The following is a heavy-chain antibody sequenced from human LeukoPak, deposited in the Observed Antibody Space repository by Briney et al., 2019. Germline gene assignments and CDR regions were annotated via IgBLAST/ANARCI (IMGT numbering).Heavy chain of an antibody. Sequence: QPGGSLRLSCVASGFSFSDTTMSWVRQAAGQGLEWVARMKEDGSNENYVYSVKGRFTISRDNARNSLHLRSKSLRAEDTAVYFCAKGGAGGGYLPTWGGGILVSVSS. CDR3: AKGGAGGGYLPT. CDR1: GFSFSDTT. D-gene: IGHD3-16*01. CDR2: MKEDGSNE. J-gene: IGHJ2*01. V-gene: IGHV3-7*03.